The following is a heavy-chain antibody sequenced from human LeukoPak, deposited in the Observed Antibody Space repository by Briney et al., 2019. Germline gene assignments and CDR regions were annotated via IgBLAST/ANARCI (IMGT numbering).Heavy chain of an antibody. Sequence: GGSLRLSCAASGFTFSSYGMHWVRQAPGKGLEWVAVISYDGSNKYYADSVKGRFTISRDNSKNTLYLQMNSLRAEDTAVYYCAKDPRYCSSTSCHNGWGQGTLVTVSS. D-gene: IGHD2-2*02. CDR3: AKDPRYCSSTSCHNG. CDR1: GFTFSSYG. CDR2: ISYDGSNK. J-gene: IGHJ4*02. V-gene: IGHV3-30*18.